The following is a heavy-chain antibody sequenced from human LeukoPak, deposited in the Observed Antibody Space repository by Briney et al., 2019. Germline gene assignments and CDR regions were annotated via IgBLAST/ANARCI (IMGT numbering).Heavy chain of an antibody. Sequence: PGGSLRLSCVASGFTFTNAWMSWVRQAPGKGLEWVAFISFDGSNKDYADSVKGRFTISRDDSKNTLYLQMNSLKPEDTAVYYCAGDPGDTSYYYYGMDVWGQGTTVTVSS. J-gene: IGHJ6*02. D-gene: IGHD4-17*01. V-gene: IGHV3-30*03. CDR2: ISFDGSNK. CDR3: AGDPGDTSYYYYGMDV. CDR1: GFTFTNAW.